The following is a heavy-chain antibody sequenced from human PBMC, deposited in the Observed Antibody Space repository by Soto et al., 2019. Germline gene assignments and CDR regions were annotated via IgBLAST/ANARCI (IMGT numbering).Heavy chain of an antibody. J-gene: IGHJ4*02. CDR3: ARDLKFGQADY. CDR2: FYSGGST. V-gene: IGHV3-53*01. D-gene: IGHD3-10*01. Sequence: GGSLRLSCEAFGFTVSTNYMSWVRQTPGKGLEWVSVFYSGGSTFYADSVKGRFTISRDNSRNTLYLQMRSLRAEDTAVYYCARDLKFGQADYWGQGTQVTVPS. CDR1: GFTVSTNY.